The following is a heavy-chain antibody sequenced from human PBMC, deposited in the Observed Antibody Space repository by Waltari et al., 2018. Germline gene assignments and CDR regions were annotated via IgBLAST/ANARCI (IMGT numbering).Heavy chain of an antibody. J-gene: IGHJ4*02. D-gene: IGHD6-25*01. CDR1: EFIFSNYD. V-gene: IGHV3-21*02. Sequence: EVQLVESGGGLVKHGGSLRLSCAASEFIFSNYDMNCVRQAPGKGLEWVSSISRGSSYVYYADSVKGRFSISRDNAKNSLYLQMNSLRAEDTAVYYCARAHGAAARLDFDYWGQGTLVTVSS. CDR2: ISRGSSYV. CDR3: ARAHGAAARLDFDY.